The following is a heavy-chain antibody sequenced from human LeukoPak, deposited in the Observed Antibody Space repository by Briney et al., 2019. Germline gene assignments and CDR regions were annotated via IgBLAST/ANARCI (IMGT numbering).Heavy chain of an antibody. CDR1: GYTFTSYG. V-gene: IGHV1-18*01. Sequence: GASVKVSCKASGYTFTSYGISWVRQAPGQGLEWMGWIGAYNGNTNYAQKLQGRVTMTTDTSTSTAYMELRSLRSDDTAVYYCARGGREYYDSSGYTDYWGQGTLVTVSS. CDR2: IGAYNGNT. D-gene: IGHD3-22*01. CDR3: ARGGREYYDSSGYTDY. J-gene: IGHJ4*02.